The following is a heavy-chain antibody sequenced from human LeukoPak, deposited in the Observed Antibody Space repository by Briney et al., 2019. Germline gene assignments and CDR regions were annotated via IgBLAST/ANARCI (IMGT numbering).Heavy chain of an antibody. CDR2: ITSSGSHI. CDR3: STHPYSGNYGNDYYYYMDV. D-gene: IGHD1-26*01. J-gene: IGHJ6*03. Sequence: GGSLRLSCAASGFTFSSFNMKGVRQARGKGMEGGSSITSSGSHIFYADAVRGRFTICRDNAKNSLYLQMHSLAPDNTAVYYCSTHPYSGNYGNDYYYYMDVWGKGTTVTISS. CDR1: GFTFSSFN. V-gene: IGHV3-21*01.